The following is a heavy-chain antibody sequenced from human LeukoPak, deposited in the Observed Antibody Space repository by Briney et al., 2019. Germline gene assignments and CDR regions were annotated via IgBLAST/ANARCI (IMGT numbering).Heavy chain of an antibody. CDR2: MNTKSGNT. CDR1: GYTFTRYD. J-gene: IGHJ4*02. D-gene: IGHD1-1*01. V-gene: IGHV1-8*01. Sequence: GASVKVSCKASGYTFTRYDINWVRQATGQGLEWMGWMNTKSGNTGHAQKFQGRVTMTRNTSISTAYMELSSLRSEDTAVYYCARGRIKLERPFDYWGQGTLVTVSS. CDR3: ARGRIKLERPFDY.